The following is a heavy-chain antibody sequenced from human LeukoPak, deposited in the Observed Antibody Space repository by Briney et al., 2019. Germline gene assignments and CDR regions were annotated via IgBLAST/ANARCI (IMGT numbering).Heavy chain of an antibody. Sequence: SETLSLTCTVSGGSISRDYWSWIRQPPGKGLEWIGYIYYTGSTNYNPSLKSRVTISVDTSKNQFSLKLSSVTAADTAVYYCARVQGQLTRRGSLDYWGQGTLVTVSS. J-gene: IGHJ4*02. CDR1: GGSISRDY. CDR2: IYYTGST. D-gene: IGHD2-15*01. CDR3: ARVQGQLTRRGSLDY. V-gene: IGHV4-59*01.